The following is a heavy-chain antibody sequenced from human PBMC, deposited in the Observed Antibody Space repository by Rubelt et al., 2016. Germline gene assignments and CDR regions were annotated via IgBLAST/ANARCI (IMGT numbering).Heavy chain of an antibody. V-gene: IGHV6-1*01. Sequence: QVQLQQSGPGLVKPSQTLSLTCAISGDSVSSNSAAWNWIRQSPSRGLEWLGRTYYRSKWYNDYAESVKTRITIKSETTQNQISLQLNSVTPEDTAVYYCSTMSRFRDYWGQGTLVTVSS. CDR2: TYYRSKWYN. CDR3: STMSRFRDY. J-gene: IGHJ4*02. CDR1: GDSVSSNSAA. D-gene: IGHD3-22*01.